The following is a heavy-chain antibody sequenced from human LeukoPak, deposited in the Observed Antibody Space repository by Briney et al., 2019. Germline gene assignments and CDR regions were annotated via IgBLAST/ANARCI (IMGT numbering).Heavy chain of an antibody. D-gene: IGHD6-13*01. CDR3: AKDRYSGLNTIDY. CDR1: GFTFSSFG. J-gene: IGHJ4*02. Sequence: GGSLRLSCAASGFTFSSFGMHWVRQAPGKGLEWVAVISYDGSYKFYADSVKGRFTISRDNSKSTLYLQMNSLRAEDTAVYYCAKDRYSGLNTIDYWGQGTLVTVSS. CDR2: ISYDGSYK. V-gene: IGHV3-30*18.